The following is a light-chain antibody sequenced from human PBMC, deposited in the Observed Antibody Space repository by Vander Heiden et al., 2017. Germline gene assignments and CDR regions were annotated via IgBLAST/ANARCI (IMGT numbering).Light chain of an antibody. CDR2: DVT. CDR1: SSDVCNVTY. CDR3: SSYTTSSTQV. V-gene: IGLV2-14*03. Sequence: QSALTHPASVPGSPGQSITLSCAGTSSDVCNVTYDSWHQQHPGKAPKLVIYDVTNRPSGVSNRFSGAKSGNTASLTISGLQPEDEADYYCSSYTTSSTQVFGTGTKVTVL. J-gene: IGLJ1*01.